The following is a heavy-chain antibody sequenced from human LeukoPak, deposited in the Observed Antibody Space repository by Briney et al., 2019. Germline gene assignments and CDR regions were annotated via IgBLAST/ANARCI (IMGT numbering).Heavy chain of an antibody. J-gene: IGHJ4*02. CDR3: ARARKLYDSSGYYANYFDY. D-gene: IGHD3-22*01. CDR1: GGSFSGYY. CDR2: INHSGST. V-gene: IGHV4-34*01. Sequence: KPSETLSLTCAVYGGSFSGYYWSWIRQPPGKGLEWIGEINHSGSTNYNPSLKSRVTISVDTSKNQFSLKLSSVTAADTAVYYCARARKLYDSSGYYANYFDYWGQGTLVTVSS.